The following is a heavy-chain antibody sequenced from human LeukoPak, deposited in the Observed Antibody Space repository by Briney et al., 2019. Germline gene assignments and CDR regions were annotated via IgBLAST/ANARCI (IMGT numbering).Heavy chain of an antibody. D-gene: IGHD3-9*01. V-gene: IGHV3-21*01. CDR1: GFTFSSYS. CDR2: ISSSSSYI. Sequence: GGSLRLSCAASGFTFSSYSMNWVRQAPGKGLEWVSSISSSSSYIYYADSVKGRFTISRDNAKNSLYLQMNSLRAEDTAVYYCARDTVEGPYYDILTGYPNFDYWGQGTLVTVSS. CDR3: ARDTVEGPYYDILTGYPNFDY. J-gene: IGHJ4*02.